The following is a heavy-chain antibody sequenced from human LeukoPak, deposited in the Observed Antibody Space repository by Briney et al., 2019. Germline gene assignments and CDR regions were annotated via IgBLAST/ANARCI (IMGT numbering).Heavy chain of an antibody. D-gene: IGHD2-15*01. Sequence: SETLSLTCTVSVGSIISGDYYWSWIRQPPGKGLEWIGYIYYSGSTYYNPSLKSRVTISVDTSKNQFSLKLSSVTAADTAVYYCASLGYCSGGSCYIFDYWGQGTLVTVSS. CDR1: VGSIISGDYY. CDR3: ASLGYCSGGSCYIFDY. J-gene: IGHJ4*02. V-gene: IGHV4-30-4*01. CDR2: IYYSGST.